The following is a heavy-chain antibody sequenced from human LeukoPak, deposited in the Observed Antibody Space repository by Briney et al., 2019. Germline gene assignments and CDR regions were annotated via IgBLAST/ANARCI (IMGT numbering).Heavy chain of an antibody. CDR2: IYYSGST. CDR1: GGSISSYY. Sequence: SETLSLTCTVSGGSISSYYWSWIRQPPGKGLEWIGYIYYSGSTNYNPSLKSRVTISVDTSKNQFSLKLSSVTAADTAVYYCARPLSGYAAFDIWGQGTMVTVSS. V-gene: IGHV4-59*08. J-gene: IGHJ3*02. CDR3: ARPLSGYAAFDI. D-gene: IGHD3-3*01.